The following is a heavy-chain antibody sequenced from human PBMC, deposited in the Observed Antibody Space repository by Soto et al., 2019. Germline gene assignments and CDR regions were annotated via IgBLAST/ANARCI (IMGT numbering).Heavy chain of an antibody. Sequence: QVQLVQSGAEVQKPGSSVKVSCKASGGTFSSYAISWVRQAPGQLLEWMGGIIPIFGTGNSAQTFQGRVTITADKSTSTAYMELSSLRSEETAVYYCAREYSSGWSYGIEVWGQGTTVTVSS. CDR3: AREYSSGWSYGIEV. CDR2: IIPIFGTG. J-gene: IGHJ6*02. CDR1: GGTFSSYA. D-gene: IGHD6-19*01. V-gene: IGHV1-69*06.